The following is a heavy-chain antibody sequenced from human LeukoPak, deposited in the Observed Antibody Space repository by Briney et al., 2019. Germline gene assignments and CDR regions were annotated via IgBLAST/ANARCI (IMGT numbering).Heavy chain of an antibody. CDR2: IYPTGHT. J-gene: IGHJ4*02. Sequence: SESLSLTCKVSGGSLGNYYWSWIRQPAGKGLEWIGRIYPTGHTHYNPSLKSRVTMSVDTSKNQFSLKMTSMTAADTAVYYCARITDPDYRSGWSGADYWGRGTQVTVSA. D-gene: IGHD6-19*01. V-gene: IGHV4-4*07. CDR3: ARITDPDYRSGWSGADY. CDR1: GGSLGNYY.